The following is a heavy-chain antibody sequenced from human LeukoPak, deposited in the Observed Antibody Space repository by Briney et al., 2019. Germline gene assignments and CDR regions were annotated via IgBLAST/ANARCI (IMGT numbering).Heavy chain of an antibody. CDR3: ASLGYCSSTSCYTNPFDY. J-gene: IGHJ4*02. Sequence: QSGGSLRLSCAASGFTFSSYGMHWVRQAPGKGLEWVAFIRYDGSNKYYADSVKGRFTISRDNSKNTLYLQMNSLRAEDTAVYYCASLGYCSSTSCYTNPFDYWGQGTLVTVSS. CDR2: IRYDGSNK. D-gene: IGHD2-2*02. CDR1: GFTFSSYG. V-gene: IGHV3-30*02.